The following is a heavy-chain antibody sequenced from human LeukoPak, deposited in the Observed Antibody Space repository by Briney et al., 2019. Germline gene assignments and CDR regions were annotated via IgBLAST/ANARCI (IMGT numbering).Heavy chain of an antibody. CDR3: ARGGGSSH. CDR2: IKTDGTVK. V-gene: IGHV3-7*01. Sequence: PGGSLRLSCAASGFTFSDYWMSWVRQASGKGLEWVANIKTDGTVKNYLDSVKGRFTISRDNAENSLYLQMSSLREEDTAVYYCARGGGSSHWGQGTLATVSS. D-gene: IGHD6-6*01. J-gene: IGHJ4*02. CDR1: GFTFSDYW.